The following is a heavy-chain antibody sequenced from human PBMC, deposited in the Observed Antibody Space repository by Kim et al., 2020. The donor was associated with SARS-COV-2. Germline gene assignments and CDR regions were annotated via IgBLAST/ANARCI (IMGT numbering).Heavy chain of an antibody. CDR3: ARGGYCSGGSCYGNAFDI. CDR2: IIPIFGTA. J-gene: IGHJ3*02. Sequence: SVKVSCKASGGTFSSYAISWVRQAPGQGLEWMGGIIPIFGTANYAQKFQGRVTITADKSTSTAYMELSSLRSEDTAVYYCARGGYCSGGSCYGNAFDIWGQGTMVTVSS. CDR1: GGTFSSYA. D-gene: IGHD2-15*01. V-gene: IGHV1-69*06.